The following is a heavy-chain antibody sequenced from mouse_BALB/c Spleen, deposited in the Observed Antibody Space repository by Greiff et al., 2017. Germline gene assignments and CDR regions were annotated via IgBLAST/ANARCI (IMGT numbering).Heavy chain of an antibody. V-gene: IGHV7-3*02. CDR1: GFTFTDYY. J-gene: IGHJ3*01. CDR2: IRNKANGYTT. D-gene: IGHD1-1*01. CDR3: ARDISTVAPFAY. Sequence: EVQLVESGGGLVQPGGSLRLSCATSGFTFTDYYMSWVRQPPGKALEWLGFIRNKANGYTTEYSASVKGRFTISRDNSQSILYLQMNTLRAEDSATYYCARDISTVAPFAYWGQGTLVTVSA.